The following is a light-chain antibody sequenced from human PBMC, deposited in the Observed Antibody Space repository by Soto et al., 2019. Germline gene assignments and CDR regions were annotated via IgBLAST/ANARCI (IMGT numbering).Light chain of an antibody. CDR2: AND. J-gene: IGLJ2*01. Sequence: QSVLTQPPSVSGTPGQRVTISCSGSRSNIGGNAVTWYQQVPGTAPKLLIYANDQRPSGISDRFSGSKSSTSASLAISGLQSEDEADYYCAVWDDNRRVLFGGGTKLTVL. V-gene: IGLV1-44*01. CDR1: RSNIGGNA. CDR3: AVWDDNRRVL.